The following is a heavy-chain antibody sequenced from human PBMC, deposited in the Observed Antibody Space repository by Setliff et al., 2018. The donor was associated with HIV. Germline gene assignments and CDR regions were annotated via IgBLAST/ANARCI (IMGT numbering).Heavy chain of an antibody. CDR3: ARDVTYYYDSGGRDYYGMDV. J-gene: IGHJ6*02. Sequence: SETLSLTCTVSGGSISSDDYYWNWIRQPPGKGLEWIGYIYSSGSTNYNPSLKSRVTISVDTSKNQFSLKLSSVTAADTAVYYCARDVTYYYDSGGRDYYGMDVWGQGTTVTVSS. V-gene: IGHV4-61*08. CDR2: IYSSGST. D-gene: IGHD3-22*01. CDR1: GGSISSDDYY.